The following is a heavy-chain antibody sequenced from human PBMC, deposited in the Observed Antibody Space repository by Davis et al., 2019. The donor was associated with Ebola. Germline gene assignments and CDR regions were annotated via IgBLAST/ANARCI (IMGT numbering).Heavy chain of an antibody. CDR2: VNAGNGNT. J-gene: IGHJ4*02. CDR1: GYTFTSSV. D-gene: IGHD2-15*01. CDR3: ARAATFCGGGTCYSN. Sequence: ASVKVSCKASGYTFTSSVLHWVRQAPGQRLEWVGWVNAGNGNTKYSQKFQGRVSITRDTSASTAYMELSSLRSEDTAVFYCARAATFCGGGTCYSNWGQGTLVTVSS. V-gene: IGHV1-3*01.